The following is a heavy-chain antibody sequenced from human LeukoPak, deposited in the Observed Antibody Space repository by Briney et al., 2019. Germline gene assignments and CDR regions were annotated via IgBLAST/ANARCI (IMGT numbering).Heavy chain of an antibody. Sequence: QPGGSLRLSCAASGFTFSGFWMSWVRQSPGKGLEWVANIKRDGSVKYYLASVEGRFTVSRDNAKNSLYLQMNSLRVEDTAVYYCARDYGMVEAVRRGIFDHWGQGTLVTVSS. CDR2: IKRDGSVK. CDR3: ARDYGMVEAVRRGIFDH. D-gene: IGHD6-6*01. J-gene: IGHJ4*02. V-gene: IGHV3-7*01. CDR1: GFTFSGFW.